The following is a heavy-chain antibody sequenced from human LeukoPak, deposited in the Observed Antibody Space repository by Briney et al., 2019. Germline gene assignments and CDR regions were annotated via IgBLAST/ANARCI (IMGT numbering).Heavy chain of an antibody. CDR1: GGSISTYY. CDR2: IYYSGST. CDR3: ARAPGIMSGNWRFDY. J-gene: IGHJ4*02. Sequence: SETLSLTCTVSGGSISTYYWTWIRHPPGKGLEKIGYIYYSGSTNYNPSLTSRVTMSVDTSKNQFSLKLSSVTAADTAVYYCARAPGIMSGNWRFDYWGQGTLVTVSS. D-gene: IGHD3-16*01. V-gene: IGHV4-59*12.